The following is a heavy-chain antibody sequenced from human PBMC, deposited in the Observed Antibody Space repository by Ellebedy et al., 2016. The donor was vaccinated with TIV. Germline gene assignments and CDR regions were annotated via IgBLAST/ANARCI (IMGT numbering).Heavy chain of an antibody. J-gene: IGHJ4*02. CDR3: ARWRWLQSEFDH. D-gene: IGHD5-24*01. Sequence: ASVKVSCXASGYTFTGYFMHWVRQAPGQGLEWMGWINPEGDGTNYAQKFRGRVTMTRDTSISTNYMELSRLTSEDTAVYYCARWRWLQSEFDHWGQGTLVTVSS. CDR2: INPEGDGT. V-gene: IGHV1-2*02. CDR1: GYTFTGYF.